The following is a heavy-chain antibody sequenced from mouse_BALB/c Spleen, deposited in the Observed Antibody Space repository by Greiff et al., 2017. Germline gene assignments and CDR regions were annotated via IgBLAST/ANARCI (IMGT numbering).Heavy chain of an antibody. CDR2: INPSNGGT. V-gene: IGHV1S81*02. D-gene: IGHD2-9*01. Sequence: QVQLQQSGAELVKPGASVKLSCKASGYTFTSYYMYWVKQRPGQGLEWIGEINPSNGGTNFNEKFKSKATLTVDKSSSTAYMQLSSLTSEDSAVYYCTRKPLLGLRGWYFDVWGAGTTVTVSS. CDR1: GYTFTSYY. J-gene: IGHJ1*01. CDR3: TRKPLLGLRGWYFDV.